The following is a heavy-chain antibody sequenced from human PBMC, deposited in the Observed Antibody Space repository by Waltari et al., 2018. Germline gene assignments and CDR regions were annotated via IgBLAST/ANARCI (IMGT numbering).Heavy chain of an antibody. V-gene: IGHV1-2*02. Sequence: QVQLVQSGAEVKKPGASVKVSCKASGYTFTGYYIHWVRQAPGQGLEWMGWINPNSGDTNYAQKFQGRVTMTRNTSISTAYMELSSLRSEDTAVYYCARERDSSPDYWGQGTLVTVSS. D-gene: IGHD3-22*01. CDR1: GYTFTGYY. CDR2: INPNSGDT. J-gene: IGHJ4*02. CDR3: ARERDSSPDY.